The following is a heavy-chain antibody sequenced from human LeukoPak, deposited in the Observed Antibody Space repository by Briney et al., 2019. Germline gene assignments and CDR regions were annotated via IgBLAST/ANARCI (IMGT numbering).Heavy chain of an antibody. CDR2: INPNSGGT. CDR1: GYTFTGYY. Sequence: ASVKVSCKASGYTFTGYYMHWVRQAPGQGLEWMGWINPNSGGTNYAQKFQGRVTMTRDTSISTAYMELSRLGSDDTAVYYCARGGITFGGAYYMDVWGKGTTVTVSS. V-gene: IGHV1-2*02. D-gene: IGHD3-16*01. CDR3: ARGGITFGGAYYMDV. J-gene: IGHJ6*03.